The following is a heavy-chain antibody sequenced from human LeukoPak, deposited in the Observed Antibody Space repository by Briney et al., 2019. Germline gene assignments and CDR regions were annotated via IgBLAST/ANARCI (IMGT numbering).Heavy chain of an antibody. J-gene: IGHJ4*02. D-gene: IGHD7-27*01. V-gene: IGHV3-30*04. CDR3: ARDLTGSFSYDY. CDR2: ISYDGGKK. CDR1: GFTFSSHA. Sequence: GGSLRLSCAASGFTFSSHAMHWVRQAPGEGLEWVAVISYDGGKKFYADSVKGRFTISRDNSKNTANLQMISLRTEDTVVYYCARDLTGSFSYDYWGQGTLVTVSS.